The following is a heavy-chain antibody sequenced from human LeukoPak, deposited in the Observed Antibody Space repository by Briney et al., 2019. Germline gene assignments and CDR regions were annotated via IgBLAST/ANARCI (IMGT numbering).Heavy chain of an antibody. D-gene: IGHD3-3*01. J-gene: IGHJ6*03. Sequence: GGSLRLSCAASGFTFSSYWMSWVRQAPGKGLEWVANIKQDGSEKYYVDSVKGRFTISRDNAKNSLYLQMNSLRAEDTAVYYCAREETPDQITIFAVVTTPWYYYYYMDVWGKGTTVTVSS. CDR1: GFTFSSYW. CDR3: AREETPDQITIFAVVTTPWYYYYYMDV. V-gene: IGHV3-7*01. CDR2: IKQDGSEK.